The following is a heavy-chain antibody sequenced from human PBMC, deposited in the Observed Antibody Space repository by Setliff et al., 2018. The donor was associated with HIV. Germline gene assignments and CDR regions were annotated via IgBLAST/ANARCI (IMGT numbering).Heavy chain of an antibody. V-gene: IGHV3-48*01. CDR2: ISATGTI. CDR1: GFTFSSYS. Sequence: PGGSLRLSCAASGFTFSSYSMNWVRQTPGKGLEWISYISATGTIKYADSVKGRFTISRDNSKNTLYLQMNSLRAEDTAVYYCAKDPRAAVATIRDYWGQGTLVTVSS. D-gene: IGHD5-12*01. CDR3: AKDPRAAVATIRDY. J-gene: IGHJ4*02.